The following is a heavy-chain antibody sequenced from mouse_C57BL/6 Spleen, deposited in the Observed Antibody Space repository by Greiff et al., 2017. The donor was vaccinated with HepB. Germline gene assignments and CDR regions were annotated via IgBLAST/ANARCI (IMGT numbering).Heavy chain of an antibody. CDR2: IDPANGNT. CDR1: GFNIKNTY. J-gene: IGHJ4*01. Sequence: VQLKQSVAELVRPGASVKLSCTASGFNIKNTYMHWVKQRPEQGLEWIGRIDPANGNTKYAPKFQGKATITADTSSNTAYLQLSSLTSEDTAIYYCARRDYGSSYDDAMDYWGQGTSVTVSS. V-gene: IGHV14-3*01. CDR3: ARRDYGSSYDDAMDY. D-gene: IGHD1-1*01.